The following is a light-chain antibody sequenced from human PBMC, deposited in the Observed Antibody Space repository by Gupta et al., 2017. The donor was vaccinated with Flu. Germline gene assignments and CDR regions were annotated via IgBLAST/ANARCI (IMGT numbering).Light chain of an antibody. Sequence: QSALTQPASVSGSPGQSITISCTGTSSDFGTYNLVSWYQQSPGEAPKLIIYEATKRPSGVSNRFSGSNSGITASLTISGLQSEDEAHYYCCSYAGSNTFVFGSGTKVTVL. CDR3: CSYAGSNTFV. CDR1: SSDFGTYNL. J-gene: IGLJ1*01. V-gene: IGLV2-23*01. CDR2: EAT.